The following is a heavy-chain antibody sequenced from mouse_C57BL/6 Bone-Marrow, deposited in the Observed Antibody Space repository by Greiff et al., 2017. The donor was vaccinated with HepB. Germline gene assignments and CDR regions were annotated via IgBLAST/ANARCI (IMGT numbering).Heavy chain of an antibody. CDR2: ISNGGGST. D-gene: IGHD1-1*01. V-gene: IGHV5-12*01. CDR3: ARGLLRSFAY. CDR1: GFTFSDYY. J-gene: IGHJ3*01. Sequence: EVKLMESGGGLVQPGGSLKLSCAASGFTFSDYYMYWVRQTPEKRLEWVAYISNGGGSTYYPDTVKGRFTISRDNAKNTLYLQMSRLKSEDTAMYYCARGLLRSFAYWGQGTLVTVSA.